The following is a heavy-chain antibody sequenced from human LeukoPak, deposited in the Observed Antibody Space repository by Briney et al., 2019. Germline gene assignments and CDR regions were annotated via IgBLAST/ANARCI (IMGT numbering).Heavy chain of an antibody. CDR2: INPSGSST. J-gene: IGHJ3*02. V-gene: IGHV1-46*01. CDR3: ARAHLTYYDYVWGSYRRRDAFDI. CDR1: GYSFTSYY. Sequence: GASVKVSCKASGYSFTSYYMHWVRQAPGQGLEWMGLINPSGSSTTYAQKFQGRVTMTRDMSTSTVYMELSSLRSEDTAVYYCARAHLTYYDYVWGSYRRRDAFDIWGQGTMVTVSS. D-gene: IGHD3-16*02.